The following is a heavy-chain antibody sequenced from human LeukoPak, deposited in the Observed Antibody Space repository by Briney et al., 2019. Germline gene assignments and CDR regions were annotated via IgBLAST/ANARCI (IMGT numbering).Heavy chain of an antibody. CDR1: GFSFINYG. V-gene: IGHV1-18*01. CDR2: ISVHNGNT. Sequence: ASVKVSCKASGFSFINYGISWVRQAPGQGLEWMGWISVHNGNTNFAQKLQDRVTMTTDTSTSTAYMELRSLRSEDTAVYYCASWVLSSGYYYGEGNCWGQGTLVTVSS. D-gene: IGHD3-22*01. J-gene: IGHJ4*02. CDR3: ASWVLSSGYYYGEGNC.